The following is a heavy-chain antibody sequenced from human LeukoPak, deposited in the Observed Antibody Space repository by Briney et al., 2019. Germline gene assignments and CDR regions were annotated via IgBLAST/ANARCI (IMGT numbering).Heavy chain of an antibody. CDR3: ARDSLVVTATYNWFDP. CDR2: INPNSGGT. D-gene: IGHD2-21*02. V-gene: IGHV1-2*02. Sequence: ASVKVSCKASGYTFTGYYMHWVRQAPGQGLEWMRWINPNSGGTNYAQKFQGRVTMTRDTSISTAYMELSRLRSDDTAVYYCARDSLVVTATYNWFDPWGQGTLVTVSS. CDR1: GYTFTGYY. J-gene: IGHJ5*02.